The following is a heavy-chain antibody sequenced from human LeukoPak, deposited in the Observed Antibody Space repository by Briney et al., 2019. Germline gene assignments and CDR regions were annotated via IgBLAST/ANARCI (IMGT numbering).Heavy chain of an antibody. CDR2: ISAHNGNT. CDR3: AKEVVNYHGSGSFSPRQDYYGMDV. CDR1: GHSFANYG. J-gene: IGHJ6*02. Sequence: GASVKVSCKASGHSFANYGFSWVRQAPGQGLEWMGSISAHNGNTNHAQKFQGRVTMTTDTSTTTAYMELRSLRSNDTAVYYCAKEVVNYHGSGSFSPRQDYYGMDVWGQGTRVIVSS. D-gene: IGHD3-10*01. V-gene: IGHV1-18*04.